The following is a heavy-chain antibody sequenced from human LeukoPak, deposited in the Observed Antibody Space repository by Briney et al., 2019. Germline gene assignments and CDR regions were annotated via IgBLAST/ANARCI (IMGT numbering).Heavy chain of an antibody. Sequence: GESLKISCKGSGYSFTSYWIGWVRQMPGKGLEWMGIIYPGDSDTRYSPSFQGQVTISADKSISTTYLQWSSLKASDTAMYYCARHGPYPIVGANYWGQGTLVTVSS. J-gene: IGHJ4*02. CDR2: IYPGDSDT. V-gene: IGHV5-51*01. CDR3: ARHGPYPIVGANY. D-gene: IGHD1-26*01. CDR1: GYSFTSYW.